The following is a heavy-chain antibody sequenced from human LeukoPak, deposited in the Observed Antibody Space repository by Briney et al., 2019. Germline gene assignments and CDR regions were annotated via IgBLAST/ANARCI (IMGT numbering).Heavy chain of an antibody. V-gene: IGHV3-15*01. CDR1: GFTFSNAW. CDR2: IKSKTDGGTT. Sequence: GGSLRLSCAASGFTFSNAWMSWVRQAPGKGLEWVGRIKSKTDGGTTDYAAPVKGRFTISRDDSKNTLYLQMNSLRAEDTAVYYCARENFESVGATLLDYWGQGTLVTVSS. J-gene: IGHJ4*02. D-gene: IGHD1-26*01. CDR3: ARENFESVGATLLDY.